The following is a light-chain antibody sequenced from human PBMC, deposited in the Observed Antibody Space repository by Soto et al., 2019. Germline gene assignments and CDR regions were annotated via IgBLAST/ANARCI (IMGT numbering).Light chain of an antibody. J-gene: IGKJ2*01. CDR2: GAS. V-gene: IGKV3-20*01. CDR3: QQYGSSPYT. Sequence: EVVLTQSPGTLSLSPGERATLSCRASQSVNSNYLAWYQQKPGQAPRLLIYGASSRATGIPDRFSGSGSGTDSTLTISRLEPEDLAVYYCQQYGSSPYTFGQGTKLEIK. CDR1: QSVNSNY.